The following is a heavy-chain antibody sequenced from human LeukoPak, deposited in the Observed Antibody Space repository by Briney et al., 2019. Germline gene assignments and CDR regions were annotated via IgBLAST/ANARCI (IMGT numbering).Heavy chain of an antibody. CDR1: GGSISSGGYS. CDR3: ARGGPITMVRGVIINQNGSDP. Sequence: SQTLSLTCAVSGGSISSGGYSWSWIRQPPGKGLEWIGYIYHSGSTYYNPSLKSRVTISVDRSKNQFSLKLSSVTAADTAVYYCARGGPITMVRGVIINQNGSDPGGQGTLVTVSS. CDR2: IYHSGST. V-gene: IGHV4-30-2*01. J-gene: IGHJ5*02. D-gene: IGHD3-10*01.